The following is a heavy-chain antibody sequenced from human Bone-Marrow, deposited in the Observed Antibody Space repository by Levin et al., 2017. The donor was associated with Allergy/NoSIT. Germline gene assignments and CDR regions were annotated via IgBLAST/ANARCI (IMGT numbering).Heavy chain of an antibody. CDR3: AKVGFGSVIAAAGSRQHFQH. D-gene: IGHD6-13*01. CDR2: IGGSGGST. V-gene: IGHV3-23*01. Sequence: PGGSLRLSCAASGFTLSTYAMSWVRQAPGKGLEWISTIGGSGGSTYYADSVKGRFTISRDNSKNTLYLQMNSLRAEDTAVYYCAKVGFGSVIAAAGSRQHFQHWGQGTLVSVSS. J-gene: IGHJ1*01. CDR1: GFTLSTYA.